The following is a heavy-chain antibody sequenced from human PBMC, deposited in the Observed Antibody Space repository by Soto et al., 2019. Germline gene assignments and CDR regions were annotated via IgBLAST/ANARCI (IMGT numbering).Heavy chain of an antibody. CDR1: GFTFTSSA. CDR2: IVVGSGNT. V-gene: IGHV1-58*01. D-gene: IGHD2-15*01. Sequence: SVKVSCKASGFTFTSSAVQWVRQARGQRLEWIGWIVVGSGNTNYAQKFQERVTITRDMSTSTAYMELSSLRSEDTAVYYCAADLVYCSGGSCYSDYYYYGMDVWGQGTTVTVAS. CDR3: AADLVYCSGGSCYSDYYYYGMDV. J-gene: IGHJ6*02.